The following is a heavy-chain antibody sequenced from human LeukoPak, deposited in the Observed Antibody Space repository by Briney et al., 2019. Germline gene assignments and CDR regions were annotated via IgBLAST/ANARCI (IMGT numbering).Heavy chain of an antibody. V-gene: IGHV1-2*02. J-gene: IGHJ3*02. CDR1: GYTFTGYY. Sequence: GASVKVSCKASGYTFTGYYMHWVRQAPGQGLEWMGWINPNSGGTNYAQKFQGRVTMTRDTSISTAYMELSRLRSDDTAVYYCWYYYDGSNAVVNAFDIWGQGTMVTVSS. CDR2: INPNSGGT. D-gene: IGHD3-22*01. CDR3: WYYYDGSNAVVNAFDI.